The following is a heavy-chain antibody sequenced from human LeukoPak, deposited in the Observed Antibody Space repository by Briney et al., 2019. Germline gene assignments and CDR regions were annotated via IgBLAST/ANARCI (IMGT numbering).Heavy chain of an antibody. CDR1: GFTFSSYW. Sequence: GGSLRLSCAASGFTFSSYWMSWVRQAPGKGLEWVANIKQDGSEKYYVDSVKGRFTISRDNAKNSLYLQMNSLRAEDTAVYYCAKEGAVEMATSGFDYWGQGTLVTVSS. CDR2: IKQDGSEK. D-gene: IGHD5-24*01. J-gene: IGHJ4*02. V-gene: IGHV3-7*03. CDR3: AKEGAVEMATSGFDY.